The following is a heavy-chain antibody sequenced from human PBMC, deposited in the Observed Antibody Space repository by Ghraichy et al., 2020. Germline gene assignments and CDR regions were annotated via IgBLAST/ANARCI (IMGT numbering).Heavy chain of an antibody. J-gene: IGHJ5*02. Sequence: PETLSLTCIVSGDSIYTSPYYWAWIRQPPGKGLEWIGSVFYTGTTFYNPSLKSRVTISVDTSENQFSLNLNSVTAADTAMYFCARHPYIGEFDPWGQGTPITVSS. V-gene: IGHV4-39*01. D-gene: IGHD3-16*01. CDR2: VFYTGTT. CDR3: ARHPYIGEFDP. CDR1: GDSIYTSPYY.